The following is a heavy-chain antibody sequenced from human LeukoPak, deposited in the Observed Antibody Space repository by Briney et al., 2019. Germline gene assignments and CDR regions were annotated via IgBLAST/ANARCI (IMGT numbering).Heavy chain of an antibody. D-gene: IGHD3-3*01. CDR1: GFTFDDYG. J-gene: IGHJ4*02. V-gene: IGHV3-20*04. CDR3: ARVRRSGQNYYYYYFDY. CDR2: INWNGGST. Sequence: GGSLRLSCAASGFTFDDYGMSWVRQAPGKGLEWVSGINWNGGSTGYADSVKGRFTISRDNAKNSLYLQMNSLRAEDTALYYCARVRRSGQNYYYYYFDYWGQGTLVTVSS.